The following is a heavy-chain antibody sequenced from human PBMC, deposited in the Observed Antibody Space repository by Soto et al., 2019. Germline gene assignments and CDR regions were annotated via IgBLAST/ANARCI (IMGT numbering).Heavy chain of an antibody. Sequence: ASVKVSCKTSRYTFTNYYIHWVRQAPGQGLEWMGIVNPSSGSTSYPQKFQGRVTMTRDTSTSTVYMDLSSLKSEDTAVYYCAKGSSGSYLNWFGPWGQGTLVTVSS. D-gene: IGHD1-26*01. V-gene: IGHV1-46*01. CDR1: RYTFTNYY. CDR3: AKGSSGSYLNWFGP. CDR2: VNPSSGST. J-gene: IGHJ5*02.